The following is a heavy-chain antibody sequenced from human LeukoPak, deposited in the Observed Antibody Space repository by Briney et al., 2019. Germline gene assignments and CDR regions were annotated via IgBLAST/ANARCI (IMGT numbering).Heavy chain of an antibody. J-gene: IGHJ5*02. CDR2: INPNSGGT. V-gene: IGHV1-2*02. CDR3: ARDDEDRVCFDP. Sequence: ASVKVSCKASGYTFTGYYMHWVRQAPGQGLEWMGWINPNSGGTNYAQKFQGRVTMTRDTSISTAYMELSRLRPDDTAVYYCARDDEDRVCFDPWGQGTLVTVSS. CDR1: GYTFTGYY.